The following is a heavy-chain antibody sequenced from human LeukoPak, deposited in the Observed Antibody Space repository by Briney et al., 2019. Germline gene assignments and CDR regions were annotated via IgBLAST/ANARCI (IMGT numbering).Heavy chain of an antibody. CDR2: ISAYNGNT. Sequence: ASVKVSCKASSYTFTNYAFTWVRQAPGQGLEWMGWISAYNGNTNYAQKLQGRVTMTTDTSTSTAYMELRSLRSDDTAVYYCARGLEWLTRRHTWFDPWGQGALVTVSS. D-gene: IGHD3-3*01. V-gene: IGHV1-18*01. CDR1: SYTFTNYA. CDR3: ARGLEWLTRRHTWFDP. J-gene: IGHJ5*02.